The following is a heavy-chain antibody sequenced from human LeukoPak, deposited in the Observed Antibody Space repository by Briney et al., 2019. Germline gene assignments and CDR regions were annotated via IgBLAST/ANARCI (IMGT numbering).Heavy chain of an antibody. D-gene: IGHD4-11*01. CDR1: GGSISSSPYY. V-gene: IGHV4-39*01. CDR2: IYYSGST. J-gene: IGHJ6*02. Sequence: SETLSLTCTVSGGSISSSPYYWGWIRQPPGKDLEWIGSIYYSGSTYYNPSLKSRVTISVDTSKNQFSLKLSSVTAADTAVYYCARGYSNYVYYYYYGMDVWGQGTTVTVSS. CDR3: ARGYSNYVYYYYYGMDV.